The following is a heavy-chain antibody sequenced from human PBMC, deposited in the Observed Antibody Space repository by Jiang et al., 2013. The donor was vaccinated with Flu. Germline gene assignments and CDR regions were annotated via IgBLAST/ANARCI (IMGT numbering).Heavy chain of an antibody. D-gene: IGHD4-11*01. CDR1: GGTFSSYA. Sequence: SGAEVKKPGSSVKVSCKASGGTFSSYAISWVRQAPGQGLEWMGRIIPILGIANYAQKFQGRVTITADKSTSTAYMELSSLRSEDTAVYYCARVPVTTDNWFDPWGQGTLVTVSS. V-gene: IGHV1-69*04. J-gene: IGHJ5*02. CDR3: ARVPVTTDNWFDP. CDR2: IIPILGIA.